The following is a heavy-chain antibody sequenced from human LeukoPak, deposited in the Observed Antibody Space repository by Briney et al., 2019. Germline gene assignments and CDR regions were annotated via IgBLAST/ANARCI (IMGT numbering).Heavy chain of an antibody. D-gene: IGHD2-2*01. CDR2: INGDGSWT. V-gene: IGHV3-74*01. Sequence: PGGSLGLSCAASGNSWMHWVRQAPGKGLVWVSHINGDGSWTTYADSVKGRFTISKDNAKNTVYLQMNNLRAEDTAVYYCVSFYETYWGRGTLVTVSS. CDR1: GNSW. CDR3: VSFYETY. J-gene: IGHJ4*02.